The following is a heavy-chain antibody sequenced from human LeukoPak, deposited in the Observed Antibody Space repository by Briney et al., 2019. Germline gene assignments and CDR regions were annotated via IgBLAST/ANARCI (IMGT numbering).Heavy chain of an antibody. CDR1: GLGFGDHG. CDR3: ARAPITSPFYFDH. Sequence: PGGSLRLSCSASGLGFGDHGMSWVRQVPGKGLEWVSGINWSGGSTGYADPVRGRFTISRDNAKNSLYLQMDSLTAEDTALYYCARAPITSPFYFDHWGQGTLVTVSS. J-gene: IGHJ4*02. V-gene: IGHV3-20*04. CDR2: INWSGGST. D-gene: IGHD2-2*01.